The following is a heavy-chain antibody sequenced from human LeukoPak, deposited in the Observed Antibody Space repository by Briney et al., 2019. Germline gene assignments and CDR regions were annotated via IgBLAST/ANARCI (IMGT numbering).Heavy chain of an antibody. J-gene: IGHJ4*02. Sequence: GGSLRLSWAASGFPFSTYTMNCLGLAPGKGLGWVSSISPDSNYKYYVDSVKGRFTISRDNAKSSLYLQMNCLRAEDTAVYYCVRGGYRGFDYEYWGQGTLVTVSS. CDR1: GFPFSTYT. CDR2: ISPDSNYK. CDR3: VRGGYRGFDYEY. V-gene: IGHV3-21*01. D-gene: IGHD5-12*01.